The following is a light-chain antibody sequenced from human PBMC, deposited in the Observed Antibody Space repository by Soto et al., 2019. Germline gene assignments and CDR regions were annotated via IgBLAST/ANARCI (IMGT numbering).Light chain of an antibody. CDR2: GAS. Sequence: EIVMTQSPATLSVSPGERATLSCRASQSVGNNLAWYQQKPGQAPRLLIHGASIRATGVPARFSGSGSGTEFTLSISRLEPEDFAVYYCQQYGSSPPRTFGQGTKVEMK. J-gene: IGKJ1*01. V-gene: IGKV3-15*01. CDR1: QSVGNN. CDR3: QQYGSSPPRT.